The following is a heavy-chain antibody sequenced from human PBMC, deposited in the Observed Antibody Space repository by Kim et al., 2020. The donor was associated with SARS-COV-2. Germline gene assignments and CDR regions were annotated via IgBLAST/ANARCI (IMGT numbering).Heavy chain of an antibody. CDR2: IYTSGST. CDR3: ARGRDWNDVEKYFDY. CDR1: GGSISSYY. Sequence: SETLSLTCTVSGGSISSYYWSWIRQPAGKGLEWIGRIYTSGSTNYNPSLKSRVTMSVDTSKNQFSLKLSSVTAADTAVYYCARGRDWNDVEKYFDYWGQGTLVTVSS. J-gene: IGHJ4*02. V-gene: IGHV4-4*07. D-gene: IGHD1-1*01.